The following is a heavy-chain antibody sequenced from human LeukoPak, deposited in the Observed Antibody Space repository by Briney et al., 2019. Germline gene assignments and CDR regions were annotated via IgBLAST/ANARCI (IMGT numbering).Heavy chain of an antibody. CDR1: GFTFSSYA. V-gene: IGHV3-23*01. D-gene: IGHD3-22*01. CDR2: ISGSGGST. CDR3: AKNPLDSSGYFDY. Sequence: GGSLRLSCAASGFTFSSYAMSWVRQAPGKGLEWVSAISGSGGSTYYAASVKGRFTISRDNSKNTLYLQMNSLRAEDTAVYYCAKNPLDSSGYFDYWGQGTLVTVSS. J-gene: IGHJ4*02.